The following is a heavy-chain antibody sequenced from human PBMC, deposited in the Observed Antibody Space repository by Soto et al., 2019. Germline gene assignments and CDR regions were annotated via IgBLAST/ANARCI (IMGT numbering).Heavy chain of an antibody. D-gene: IGHD2-21*02. J-gene: IGHJ5*02. CDR3: LGDCGGDCYPWFGP. V-gene: IGHV4-39*01. Sequence: QLQLQESGPGLVKPSETLSLTCTVSGGSISSSSYYWGWIRQPPGKGLEWIGSIYYSGSTYYNPSVRGRVTISLDSAKHQSALTLSSVTAADTAVHYCLGDCGGDCYPWFGPWGQGTLVTVSS. CDR2: IYYSGST. CDR1: GGSISSSSYY.